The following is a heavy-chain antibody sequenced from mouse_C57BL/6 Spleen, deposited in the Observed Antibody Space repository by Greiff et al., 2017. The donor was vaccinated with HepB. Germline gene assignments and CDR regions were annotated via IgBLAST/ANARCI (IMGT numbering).Heavy chain of an antibody. CDR1: GFTFSDYG. CDR2: ISSGSSTI. D-gene: IGHD3-3*01. J-gene: IGHJ1*03. CDR3: ASGQYFDV. V-gene: IGHV5-17*01. Sequence: EVKLMESGGGLVKPGGSLKLSCAASGFTFSDYGIHWVRQAPEKGLEWVAYISSGSSTIYYADTVKGRFTISRDNAKNTLFLQMTSLRAEDTAMYYCASGQYFDVWGTGTTVTVSS.